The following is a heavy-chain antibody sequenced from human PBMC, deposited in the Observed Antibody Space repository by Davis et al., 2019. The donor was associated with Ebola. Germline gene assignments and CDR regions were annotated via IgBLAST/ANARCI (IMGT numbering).Heavy chain of an antibody. V-gene: IGHV4-34*01. CDR2: ISHHSGYT. CDR1: GGSFSDYF. CDR3: ARTTKTNIEDSGLGYNSFDF. Sequence: SETLSLTCAVYGGSFSDYFWSWIRQPPEKGLEWIGEISHHSGYTNYNPSLRSRAAISVDSSKNQFSLKVNSVTAADTATYYCARTTKTNIEDSGLGYNSFDFWGQGVLVSVSS. D-gene: IGHD4-17*01. J-gene: IGHJ5*01.